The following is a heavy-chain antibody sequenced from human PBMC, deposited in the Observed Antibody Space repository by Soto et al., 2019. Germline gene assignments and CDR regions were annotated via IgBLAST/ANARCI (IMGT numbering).Heavy chain of an antibody. Sequence: PSETLSLTCTVSGGSISSGGYYWSWIRQHPGKGLEWIGYIYYSGSTYYNPSLKSRVTISVDTSKNEFSLMLSFVTAADTAVYYCARAREGDAFEIWGRGTLVTVSS. J-gene: IGHJ3*02. V-gene: IGHV4-31*03. CDR2: IYYSGST. CDR3: ARAREGDAFEI. CDR1: GGSISSGGYY.